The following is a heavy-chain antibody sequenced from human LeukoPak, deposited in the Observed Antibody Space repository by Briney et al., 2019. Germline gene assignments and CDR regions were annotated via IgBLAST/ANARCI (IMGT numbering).Heavy chain of an antibody. D-gene: IGHD6-13*01. Sequence: ASVKVSCKASGYTFTSYDISWVRQAPGQGLEWMGGIIPIFGTANYAQKFQGRVTITADESTSTAYMELSSLRSEDTAVYYCASDLAAAGPGPFDYWGQGTLVTVPS. J-gene: IGHJ4*02. CDR3: ASDLAAAGPGPFDY. V-gene: IGHV1-69*13. CDR2: IIPIFGTA. CDR1: GYTFTSYD.